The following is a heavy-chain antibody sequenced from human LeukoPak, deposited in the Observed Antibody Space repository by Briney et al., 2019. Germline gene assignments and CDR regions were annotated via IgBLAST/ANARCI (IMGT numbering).Heavy chain of an antibody. Sequence: SETLSRTCTVSGGSISSSSYYWGWIRQPPGKGLEWIGSIYYSGSTYYNPSLKSRVTISVDTSKNQFSLKLRSVTAADTAVYYCAIHPDLDSPRRKFYFDYWGQGSLVTVSS. D-gene: IGHD3/OR15-3a*01. CDR1: GGSISSSSYY. CDR2: IYYSGST. J-gene: IGHJ4*02. V-gene: IGHV4-39*01. CDR3: AIHPDLDSPRRKFYFDY.